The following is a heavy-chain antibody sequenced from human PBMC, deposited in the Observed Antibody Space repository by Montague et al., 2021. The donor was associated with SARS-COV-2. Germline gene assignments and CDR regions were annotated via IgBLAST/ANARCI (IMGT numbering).Heavy chain of an antibody. Sequence: SETLSLTCAGDLHCGGVELRWRSVGHTPGLQPPRNGVSRLLRDTKYKPSLKSRVSMSVDKSWNQFSLRLTSVTAADTAIYYCARKGSGRSDLAYWGQGTLVTVSS. D-gene: IGHD1-26*01. CDR2: SRLLRDT. CDR1: LHCGGVELR. V-gene: IGHV4-4*02. CDR3: ARKGSGRSDLAY. J-gene: IGHJ4*02.